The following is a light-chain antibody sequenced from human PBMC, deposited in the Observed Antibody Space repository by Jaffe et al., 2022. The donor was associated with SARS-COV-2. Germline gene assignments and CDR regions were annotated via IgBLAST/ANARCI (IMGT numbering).Light chain of an antibody. CDR3: QQYGSSPRT. V-gene: IGKV3-20*01. Sequence: EIVLTQSPGTLSLSPGERATLSCRASQSVTSTYLTWYQQKPGQAPRLLIYGASRRATGIPDRFSGSGSGTDFTLTISRLEPEDFGVYYCQQYGSSPRTFGQGTKVEIK. CDR2: GAS. CDR1: QSVTSTY. J-gene: IGKJ1*01.